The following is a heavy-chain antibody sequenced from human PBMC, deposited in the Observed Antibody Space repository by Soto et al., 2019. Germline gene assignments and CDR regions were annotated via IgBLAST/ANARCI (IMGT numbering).Heavy chain of an antibody. Sequence: PSETLSLTCTVSGGSISSSSYYWGWIRQPPGKGLEWIGSIYYSGSPYYNPSLKSRVTISVDTSKNQFSLKLSSVTAADTAVYYCARAESDGTLDYYYYYGMDVRGQGTTVTVSS. CDR2: IYYSGSP. D-gene: IGHD2-21*02. CDR1: GGSISSSSYY. V-gene: IGHV4-39*07. CDR3: ARAESDGTLDYYYYYGMDV. J-gene: IGHJ6*02.